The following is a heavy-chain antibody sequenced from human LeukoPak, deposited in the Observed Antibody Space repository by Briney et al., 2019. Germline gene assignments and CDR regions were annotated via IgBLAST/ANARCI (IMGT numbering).Heavy chain of an antibody. CDR1: ENFFTTYW. CDR2: FYPGNSDT. J-gene: IGHJ3*02. V-gene: IGHV5-51*01. CDR3: ARRYCSSTSCYSAVDAFDI. Sequence: GESLKISCKGSENFFTTYWIAWGRQMPGKGLEWMGVFYPGNSDTRYSPSFQGQVTISADKSISTAYLQWSSLKASDTAMYYCARRYCSSTSCYSAVDAFDIWGQGTMVTVSS. D-gene: IGHD2-2*01.